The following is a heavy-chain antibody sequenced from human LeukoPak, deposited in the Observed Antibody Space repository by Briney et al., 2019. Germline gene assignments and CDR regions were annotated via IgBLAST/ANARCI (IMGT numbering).Heavy chain of an antibody. D-gene: IGHD6-13*01. Sequence: PSETLSLTCAVYGGSFSGYYWSWIRQPAGKGLEWIGRIYTSGSTNYNPSLKSRVTMSVDTSKNQFSLKLSSVTAADTAVYYCARVGYSSSWYEDQAFDIWGQGTMVTVSS. V-gene: IGHV4-59*10. J-gene: IGHJ3*02. CDR2: IYTSGST. CDR1: GGSFSGYY. CDR3: ARVGYSSSWYEDQAFDI.